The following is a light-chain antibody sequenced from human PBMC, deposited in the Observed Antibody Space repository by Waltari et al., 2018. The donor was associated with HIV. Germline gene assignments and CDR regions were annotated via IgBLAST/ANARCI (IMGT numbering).Light chain of an antibody. CDR1: SSDIGAYDF. V-gene: IGLV2-8*01. CDR2: EVT. Sequence: QSALTQPPSASGSLGQSVTISCTGSSSDIGAYDFVPCFQQHPHSAPKLLLYEVTRRPSTVSARFSGSRSGNTAFLTVAGLQPDDEATYFCSSYGDSLRVLFGGGTNVTVL. CDR3: SSYGDSLRVL. J-gene: IGLJ3*02.